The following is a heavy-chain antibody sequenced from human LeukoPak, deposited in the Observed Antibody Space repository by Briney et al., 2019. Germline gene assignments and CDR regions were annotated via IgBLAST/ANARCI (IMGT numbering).Heavy chain of an antibody. D-gene: IGHD6-19*01. J-gene: IGHJ1*01. CDR3: AKDHLPFRGSGCHFQH. Sequence: RAGGSLRLSCTASGFTFGDYAMSWVRQAPGKGLEWVSSISSSSSYIYYADSVKGRFTISRDNAKNSLYLQMNSLRAEDTAVYYCAKDHLPFRGSGCHFQHWGQGTLVTVSS. V-gene: IGHV3-21*01. CDR1: GFTFGDYA. CDR2: ISSSSSYI.